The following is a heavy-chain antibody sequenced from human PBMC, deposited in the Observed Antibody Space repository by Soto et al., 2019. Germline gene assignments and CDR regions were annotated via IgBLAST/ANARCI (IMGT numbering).Heavy chain of an antibody. V-gene: IGHV4-59*08. CDR2: IYYSGST. Sequence: PSETLSLTCTVSGGSISSYYWSWIRQPPGKGLEWIGYIYYSGSTNYNPSLKSRVTISVDTSKNQFSLKLTSVTAADMAMYYCARPKTIGAAAGKGWFDPWGQGTLVTVSS. CDR1: GGSISSYY. D-gene: IGHD6-13*01. J-gene: IGHJ5*02. CDR3: ARPKTIGAAAGKGWFDP.